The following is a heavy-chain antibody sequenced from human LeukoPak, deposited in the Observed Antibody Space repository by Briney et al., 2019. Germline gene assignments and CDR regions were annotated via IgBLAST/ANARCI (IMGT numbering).Heavy chain of an antibody. CDR3: ASGFSSSFSYDKSGSYFDY. CDR2: IHPNSGGT. Sequence: ASVKVSCKASGYTFTGYYMHWVRQAPGQGLEWNGWIHPNSGGTNYAQKFQGRVTMTRDTSISTAYMELSRLRSDDTAVYYCASGFSSSFSYDKSGSYFDYWGQGTLVTVSS. CDR1: GYTFTGYY. J-gene: IGHJ4*02. D-gene: IGHD3-22*01. V-gene: IGHV1-2*02.